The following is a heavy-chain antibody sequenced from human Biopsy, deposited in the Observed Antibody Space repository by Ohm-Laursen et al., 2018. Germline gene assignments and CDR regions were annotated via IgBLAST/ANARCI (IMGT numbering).Heavy chain of an antibody. CDR1: GFIFSDYY. D-gene: IGHD3-10*01. V-gene: IGHV3-11*04. CDR3: VREGDLLSVLDL. CDR2: INSVGTI. Sequence: SLRLSCAASGFIFSDYYMSWIRQAPGKGLEWVSNINSVGTIYYADSVKGRFTISRDNAKNSVYLQMNSLRVEDTAVFYCVREGDLLSVLDLWGQGTLVTVSS. J-gene: IGHJ5*02.